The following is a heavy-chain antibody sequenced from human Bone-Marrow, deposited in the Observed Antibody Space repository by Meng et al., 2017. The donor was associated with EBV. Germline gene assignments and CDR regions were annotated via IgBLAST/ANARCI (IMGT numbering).Heavy chain of an antibody. CDR3: ARFTYYYDSSGPNWFDP. D-gene: IGHD3-22*01. CDR1: GYTFTGYY. J-gene: IGHJ5*02. Sequence: QGQLVQSGAEVKKPGASVKVSCKASGYTFTGYYMHWVRQAPGQGLEWMGRINPNSGGTNYAQKFQGRVTMTRDTSISTAYMELSRLRSDDTAVYYCARFTYYYDSSGPNWFDPWGQGTLVTVSS. V-gene: IGHV1-2*06. CDR2: INPNSGGT.